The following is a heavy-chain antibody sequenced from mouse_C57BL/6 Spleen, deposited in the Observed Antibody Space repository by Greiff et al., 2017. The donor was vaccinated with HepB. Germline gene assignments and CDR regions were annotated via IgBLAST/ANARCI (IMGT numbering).Heavy chain of an antibody. V-gene: IGHV1-72*01. CDR2: IDPNSGGT. Sequence: QVQLQQPGAELVKPGASVKLSCKASGYTFTSYWMHWVKQRPGRGLEWIGRIDPNSGGTKYNEKFKSKATLTVDKSSSTAYMQLSSLTSEDSAVYYCASAHLYYDYERGFAYWGQGTLVTVSA. CDR3: ASAHLYYDYERGFAY. CDR1: GYTFTSYW. J-gene: IGHJ3*01. D-gene: IGHD2-4*01.